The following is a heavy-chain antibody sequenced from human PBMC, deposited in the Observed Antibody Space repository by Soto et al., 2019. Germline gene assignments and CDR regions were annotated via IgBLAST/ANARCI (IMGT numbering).Heavy chain of an antibody. D-gene: IGHD3-9*01. CDR3: ARWGYDILTGYYLGPAFDI. J-gene: IGHJ3*02. CDR2: IYYSGST. Sequence: SETLSLTCTVSGGSISSYYWSWIRQPPGKGLEWIGYIYYSGSTNYNPSLKSRVTISVDTSKNQFSLKLSSVTAADTAVYYCARWGYDILTGYYLGPAFDIWGQGTMVTVSS. V-gene: IGHV4-59*01. CDR1: GGSISSYY.